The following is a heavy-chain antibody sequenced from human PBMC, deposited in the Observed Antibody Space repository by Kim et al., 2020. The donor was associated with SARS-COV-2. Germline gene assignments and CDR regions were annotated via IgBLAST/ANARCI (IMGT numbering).Heavy chain of an antibody. D-gene: IGHD3-16*01. V-gene: IGHV3-7*01. CDR2: IKGDASDE. CDR1: GFTFSTHY. CDR3: AKGWGFDN. Sequence: GGSLRLSCEASGFTFSTHYMSWVRQAPGKGLEWVANIKGDASDESYADTVKGRFTISRDNARNSLYLQMNNLRVEDTAVYYCAKGWGFDNWGQGTLVTVS. J-gene: IGHJ4*02.